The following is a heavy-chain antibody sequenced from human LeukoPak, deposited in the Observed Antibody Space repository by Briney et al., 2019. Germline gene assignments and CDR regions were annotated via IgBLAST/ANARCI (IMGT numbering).Heavy chain of an antibody. D-gene: IGHD3-22*01. CDR3: AHRRSGYDWNHGDFDY. CDR2: IYWDDDK. V-gene: IGHV2-5*02. J-gene: IGHJ4*02. Sequence: ESGPTLVKPTQTLTLTCSFSGFSLTTRPLGVGWIRQPPGKALEWLAVIYWDDDKRNNPSLRTRLTVTTATSKNQVVLIMTNMDPVDTATYYCAHRRSGYDWNHGDFDYWGQGTLVTVSS. CDR1: GFSLTTRPLG.